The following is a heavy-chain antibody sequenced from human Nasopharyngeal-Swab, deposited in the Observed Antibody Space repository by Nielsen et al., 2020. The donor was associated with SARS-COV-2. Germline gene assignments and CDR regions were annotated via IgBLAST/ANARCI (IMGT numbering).Heavy chain of an antibody. CDR2: IYYSGST. Sequence: WIRQPPGKGLEWIGDIYYSGSTNYNPSLKSRVTISVDTSKNQFSLKLSSVTAADTAVYYCARLTYYYDSSGYTNSHPDYWGQGTLVTVSS. J-gene: IGHJ4*02. D-gene: IGHD3-22*01. V-gene: IGHV4-59*08. CDR3: ARLTYYYDSSGYTNSHPDY.